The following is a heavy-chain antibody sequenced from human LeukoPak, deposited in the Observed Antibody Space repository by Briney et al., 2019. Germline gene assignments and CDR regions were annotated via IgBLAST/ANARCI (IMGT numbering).Heavy chain of an antibody. CDR1: GYTFTGYY. D-gene: IGHD3-9*01. CDR3: ARATSARALYYDILTGSPDY. V-gene: IGHV1-2*02. CDR2: INPNSGGT. Sequence: ASVKVSCKASGYTFTGYYMHWVRQAPGQGLEWMGWINPNSGGTNYAQKSQGRVTMTRDTSISTAYMELSRLRSDDTAVYYCARATSARALYYDILTGSPDYWGQGTLVTVSS. J-gene: IGHJ4*02.